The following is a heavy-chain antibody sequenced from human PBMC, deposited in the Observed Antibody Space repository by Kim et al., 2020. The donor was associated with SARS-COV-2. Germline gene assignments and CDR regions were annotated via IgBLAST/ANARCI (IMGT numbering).Heavy chain of an antibody. CDR3: ARVRIVGATLFDY. V-gene: IGHV4-34*01. D-gene: IGHD1-26*01. Sequence: YNPSLTRRVTISVDTSKNQFSLKLSSVTAADTAVYYCARVRIVGATLFDYWGQGTLVTVSS. J-gene: IGHJ4*02.